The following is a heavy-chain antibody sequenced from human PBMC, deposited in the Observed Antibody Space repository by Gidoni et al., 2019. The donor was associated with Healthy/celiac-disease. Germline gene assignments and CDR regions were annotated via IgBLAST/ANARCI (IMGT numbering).Heavy chain of an antibody. V-gene: IGHV3-9*01. Sequence: EVQLVESGGGVVKLGRSLRSSCPASGFTFDDYAMHWVRQASGKGLEWGSGISWNSGGIGYADSVKGRFIISRDNAKNSLYLQMNSLRAEDTALSYCAKDMGPGIAAASDAFDIWGQGSMVTVSS. J-gene: IGHJ3*02. CDR2: ISWNSGGI. CDR3: AKDMGPGIAAASDAFDI. D-gene: IGHD6-13*01. CDR1: GFTFDDYA.